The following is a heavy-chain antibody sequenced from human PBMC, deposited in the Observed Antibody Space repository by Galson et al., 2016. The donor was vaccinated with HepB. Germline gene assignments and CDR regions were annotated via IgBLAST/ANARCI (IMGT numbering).Heavy chain of an antibody. Sequence: SETLSLTCTVPGGSVSSTSYYWGWIRQPPGKGLEWIGSIYYSGSTYYNPSLKSRVTISVDTSNNQFSLKLSSVTAADTAVYYCARDIGEDDILTGSNYWGQGTLVTVSS. CDR3: ARDIGEDDILTGSNY. J-gene: IGHJ4*02. D-gene: IGHD3-9*01. CDR1: GGSVSSTSYY. CDR2: IYYSGST. V-gene: IGHV4-39*07.